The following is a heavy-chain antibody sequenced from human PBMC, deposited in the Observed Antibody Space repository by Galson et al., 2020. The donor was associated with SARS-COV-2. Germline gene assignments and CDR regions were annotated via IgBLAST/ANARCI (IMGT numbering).Heavy chain of an antibody. J-gene: IGHJ6*02. Sequence: GGSLRLSCAASGFTFSSYAMHWVRQAPGKGLEWVAVISYDGSNKYYADSVKGRFTIPRDNSKNTLYLQMNSLRAEDTAVYYCARDAGIAAAADYYYYYGMDVWGQGTTVTVSS. V-gene: IGHV3-30*04. CDR1: GFTFSSYA. CDR2: ISYDGSNK. D-gene: IGHD6-13*01. CDR3: ARDAGIAAAADYYYYYGMDV.